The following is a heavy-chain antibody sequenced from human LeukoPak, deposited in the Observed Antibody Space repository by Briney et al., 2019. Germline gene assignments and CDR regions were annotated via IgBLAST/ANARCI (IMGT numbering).Heavy chain of an antibody. Sequence: PGGPLRLSCVVSGFSVSNSGMSWVRQAPGKGLDWISAISVDGKTAYYADSVKGRFIISRDNSKNTLYLQLSGLRAEDTAVYYCAQGYLSGWYPSWGQGSMVSVSS. V-gene: IGHV3-23*01. CDR3: AQGYLSGWYPS. CDR2: ISVDGKTA. D-gene: IGHD6-19*01. J-gene: IGHJ5*02. CDR1: GFSVSNSG.